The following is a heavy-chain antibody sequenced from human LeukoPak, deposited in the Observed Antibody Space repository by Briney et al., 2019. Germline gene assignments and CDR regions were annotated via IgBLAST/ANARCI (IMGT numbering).Heavy chain of an antibody. Sequence: PGGSLRLSCAASGFTFSSYGMHWVRQAPGKGLEWVSFIRYDGSNKYYADSVKGRFTISRDNSKNTLYLQMNSLRAEDTAVYYCAKGGSNYDEIEGRRDAFDIWGQGTMVTVSS. CDR3: AKGGSNYDEIEGRRDAFDI. D-gene: IGHD4-11*01. V-gene: IGHV3-30*02. CDR2: IRYDGSNK. CDR1: GFTFSSYG. J-gene: IGHJ3*02.